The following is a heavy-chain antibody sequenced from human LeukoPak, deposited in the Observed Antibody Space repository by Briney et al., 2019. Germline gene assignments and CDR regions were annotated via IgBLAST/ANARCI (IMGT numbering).Heavy chain of an antibody. Sequence: GGSLRLSCTVSGFTVSSNSWSWVRQAPGKGLEWVSFIYSGGNTHYSDSVKGRFTISRDNSKNTLYLQMNSLRAEDTAIYYCARRAGEYTHPYDYWGQGTLVTVSS. CDR2: IYSGGNT. D-gene: IGHD2/OR15-2a*01. J-gene: IGHJ4*02. CDR1: GFTVSSNS. CDR3: ARRAGEYTHPYDY. V-gene: IGHV3-53*01.